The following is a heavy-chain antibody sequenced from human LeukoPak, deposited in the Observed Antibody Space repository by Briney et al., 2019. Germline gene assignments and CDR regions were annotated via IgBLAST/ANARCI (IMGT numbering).Heavy chain of an antibody. CDR1: GYTFTDFY. J-gene: IGHJ6*03. CDR2: INPNSGGT. D-gene: IGHD3-10*01. V-gene: IGHV1-2*02. CDR3: ARGHGSYYYYMDV. Sequence: ASVKVSCKASGYTFTDFYMLWVRQAPGQGLEWMGWINPNSGGTDYAQKFQGRVTMTRDRSTSTAYMELSRLRSDDTAVYHCARGHGSYYYYMDVWGKGTTVIVSS.